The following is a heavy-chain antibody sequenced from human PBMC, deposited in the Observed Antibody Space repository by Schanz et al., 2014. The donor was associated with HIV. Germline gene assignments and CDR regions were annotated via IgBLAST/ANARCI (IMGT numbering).Heavy chain of an antibody. J-gene: IGHJ3*02. V-gene: IGHV3-11*04. D-gene: IGHD6-19*01. Sequence: QVHLVESGGGLVKPGGSLRLSCAASGFTFSDYHMSWIRQAPGKGLEWVSYISRSGSTIYYADSVKGRFTISRDNAKNTLYLQMNSLRAEDTAIYYCARSPDWAGTDAFDIWGQGTMVTVSS. CDR3: ARSPDWAGTDAFDI. CDR1: GFTFSDYH. CDR2: ISRSGSTI.